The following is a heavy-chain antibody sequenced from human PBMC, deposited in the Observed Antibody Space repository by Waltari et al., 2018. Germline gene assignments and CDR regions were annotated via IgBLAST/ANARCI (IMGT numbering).Heavy chain of an antibody. V-gene: IGHV3-33*03. CDR1: GFAFDTNA. CDR2: IWNDGSHE. Sequence: QVQLVESGGGVVQPGRSQRLSCAASGFAFDTNAMHWVRQAPGKGLEWVAMIWNDGSHEYYADSVKGRLTISRDNSKNTVYLQMSSLRGDDTAMYYCVTDPPYSGWSFAHWGQGTLVTVSS. J-gene: IGHJ4*02. CDR3: VTDPPYSGWSFAH. D-gene: IGHD6-19*01.